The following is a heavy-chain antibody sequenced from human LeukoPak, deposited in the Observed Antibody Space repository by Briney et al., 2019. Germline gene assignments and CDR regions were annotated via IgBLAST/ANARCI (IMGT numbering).Heavy chain of an antibody. J-gene: IGHJ4*02. CDR1: GFNFSDYN. CDR2: ISTRSTYI. V-gene: IGHV3-21*06. CDR3: ARVSTAVSLAIDS. Sequence: KSGGSLRLSCAAYGFNFSDYNRNSVRQAPGKGLEWVSVISTRSTYIYYADSVKGRFTISRDNAKNSLYLQMNSLRAEDRAVYYCARVSTAVSLAIDSWGQGTLVTVST. D-gene: IGHD2-2*01.